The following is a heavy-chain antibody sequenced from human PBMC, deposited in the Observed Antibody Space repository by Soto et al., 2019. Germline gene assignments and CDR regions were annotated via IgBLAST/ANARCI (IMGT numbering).Heavy chain of an antibody. CDR2: INPSGGST. V-gene: IGHV1-46*01. Sequence: ASVKVSCKASGYTFTSYYMHWVRQAPGQGLEWMGIINPSGGSTSYAQKFQGRVTMTRDTSTSTVYMELSSLRSEDTAVYYCARGAVVVVITPEYFQHWGQGTLVTVSS. J-gene: IGHJ1*01. CDR3: ARGAVVVVITPEYFQH. CDR1: GYTFTSYY. D-gene: IGHD3-22*01.